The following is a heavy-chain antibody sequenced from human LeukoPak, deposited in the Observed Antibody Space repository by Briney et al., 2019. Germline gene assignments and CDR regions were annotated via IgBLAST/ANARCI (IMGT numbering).Heavy chain of an antibody. D-gene: IGHD2-2*01. CDR3: ARAGIGNALDY. Sequence: PGGSLRLSCAASGFTFNKYVMNWVRQAPGKGLEWVAIIWYDGSNKYFAESVMGRFTISKDNSKNTVYLQMNSLRIEDTAVYYCARAGIGNALDYWGQGTQVTVSS. CDR2: IWYDGSNK. V-gene: IGHV3-33*01. J-gene: IGHJ4*02. CDR1: GFTFNKYV.